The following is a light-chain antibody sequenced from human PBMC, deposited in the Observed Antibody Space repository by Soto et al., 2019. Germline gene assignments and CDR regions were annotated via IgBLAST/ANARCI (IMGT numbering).Light chain of an antibody. CDR3: SSYAGSNNLV. V-gene: IGLV2-8*01. Sequence: QSVLTQPPSASGSPGQSVTISCTGTSSDVGGYNYVSWYQQHPGKAPKLMIYEVSKRPSGVPDRFSGSKSGNTASLTVSGLQAEEVADYYCSSYAGSNNLVFGGGTKLTVL. CDR2: EVS. J-gene: IGLJ2*01. CDR1: SSDVGGYNY.